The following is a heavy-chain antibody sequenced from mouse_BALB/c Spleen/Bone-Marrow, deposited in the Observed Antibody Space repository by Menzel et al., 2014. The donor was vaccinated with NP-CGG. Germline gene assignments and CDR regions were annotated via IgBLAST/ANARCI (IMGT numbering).Heavy chain of an antibody. CDR1: GFSLTSYG. D-gene: IGHD2-14*01. CDR3: ARHRYGAMDY. CDR2: IWSDGST. J-gene: IGHJ4*01. Sequence: VKLMESGPDLVAPSQSLSITCTVSGFSLTSYGVHWVRQPPGRGLEWLVVIWSDGSTTYNSALKSRLSISKDNSKSQVFLKMNSLQTDDTAMYYCARHRYGAMDYWGQGTSVTVSS. V-gene: IGHV2-6-2*01.